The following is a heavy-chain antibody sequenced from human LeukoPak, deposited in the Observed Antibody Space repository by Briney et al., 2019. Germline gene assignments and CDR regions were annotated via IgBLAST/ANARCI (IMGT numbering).Heavy chain of an antibody. D-gene: IGHD3-22*01. V-gene: IGHV3-23*01. CDR3: AGSDYYDSSGDY. CDR2: ISGSGGST. CDR1: GFTFSSYA. J-gene: IGHJ4*02. Sequence: PGGSLRLSCAASGFTFSSYAMSWVLQAPGKGLEWVSAISGSGGSTYYADSVKGRFTISRDNSKNTLYLQMNSLRAEDTAVYYCAGSDYYDSSGDYWGQGTLVTVSS.